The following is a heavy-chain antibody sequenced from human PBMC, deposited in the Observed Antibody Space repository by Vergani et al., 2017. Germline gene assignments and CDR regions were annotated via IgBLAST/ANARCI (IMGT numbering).Heavy chain of an antibody. CDR2: IYYSGST. D-gene: IGHD1-7*01. J-gene: IGHJ6*03. CDR1: GGSISSGGYY. V-gene: IGHV4-31*01. CDR3: ARLQGELQPSDCYMDV. Sequence: QVQLQESGPGLVKPSQTLSLTCTVSGGSISSGGYYWSWIRQHPGKGLEWIGYIYYSGSTYYNPSLKSPVTISVDTSKNQFSLKLSSVTAADTAVYYCARLQGELQPSDCYMDVWGKGTTVTVSS.